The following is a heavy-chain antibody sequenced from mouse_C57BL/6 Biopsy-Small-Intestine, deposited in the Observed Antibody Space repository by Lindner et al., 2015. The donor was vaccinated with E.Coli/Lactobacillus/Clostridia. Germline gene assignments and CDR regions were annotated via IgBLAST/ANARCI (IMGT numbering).Heavy chain of an antibody. CDR1: GYTLTDLS. V-gene: IGHV1S127*01. CDR3: ATRTSYYFDASGDFLGH. CDR2: FGPEDGET. Sequence: SVKVSCKVSGYTLTDLSMHWVRQAPGKGLEWMGSFGPEDGETIYAQKLQGRVTMTEDTSTDTAYMELSSLRSEDTAVYYCATRTSYYFDASGDFLGHWGQGTLVTVS. J-gene: IGHJ3*01. D-gene: IGHD1-1*02.